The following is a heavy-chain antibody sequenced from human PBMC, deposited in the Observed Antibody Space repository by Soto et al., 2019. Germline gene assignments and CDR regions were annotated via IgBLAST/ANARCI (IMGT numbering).Heavy chain of an antibody. Sequence: SETLSLTCAVSGGSISSSNWWSWVRQPPGKGLEWIGEIYNSGSTSYNPSLKSRVTISADTSKNQFSLKLSSVTAADTAVYYCASTNYYDSSGYYSTVDYWGQGTLVTVSS. CDR2: IYNSGST. J-gene: IGHJ4*02. V-gene: IGHV4-4*02. CDR1: GGSISSSNW. CDR3: ASTNYYDSSGYYSTVDY. D-gene: IGHD3-22*01.